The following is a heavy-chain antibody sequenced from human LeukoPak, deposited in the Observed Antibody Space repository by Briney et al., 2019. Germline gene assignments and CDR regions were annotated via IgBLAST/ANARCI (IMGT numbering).Heavy chain of an antibody. CDR2: IGTAGDT. CDR3: ARERYSGYDGEPDGFDY. J-gene: IGHJ4*02. Sequence: GRSLRLSCAASGFTFSSYDMHWVRQATGKGLEWVSAIGTAGDTYYPGSVKGRFTISRENAKNSLYLQMNSLRAEDTAVYYCARERYSGYDGEPDGFDYWGQGTLVTVSS. V-gene: IGHV3-13*01. CDR1: GFTFSSYD. D-gene: IGHD5-12*01.